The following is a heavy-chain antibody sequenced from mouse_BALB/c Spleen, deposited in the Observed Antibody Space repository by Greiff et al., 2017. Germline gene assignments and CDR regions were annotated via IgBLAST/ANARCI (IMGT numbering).Heavy chain of an antibody. CDR1: GYTFSSYW. Sequence: VQLVESGAELMKPGASVKISCKATGYTFSSYWIEWVKQRPGHGLEWIGEILPGSGSTNYNEKFKGKATFTADTSSNTAYMQLSSLTSEDSAVYYCARGDNYYGSSYGYFDVWGAGTTVTVSS. CDR2: ILPGSGST. D-gene: IGHD1-1*01. CDR3: ARGDNYYGSSYGYFDV. V-gene: IGHV1-9*01. J-gene: IGHJ1*01.